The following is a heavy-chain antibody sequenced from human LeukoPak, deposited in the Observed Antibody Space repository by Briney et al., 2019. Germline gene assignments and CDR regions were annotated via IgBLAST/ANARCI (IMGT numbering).Heavy chain of an antibody. J-gene: IGHJ3*02. CDR2: IYYSVNT. Sequence: PSETLSLTCTVSDDSISDYYRGWIRQPPGKGLEWIGYIYYSVNTNYNPSLKSRVTISVDTSKNQFSLKLTSVTAADTAVYHCARGGALWGTVTDAFGIWGQGTMVTVFS. D-gene: IGHD3-16*01. CDR1: DDSISDYY. CDR3: ARGGALWGTVTDAFGI. V-gene: IGHV4-59*01.